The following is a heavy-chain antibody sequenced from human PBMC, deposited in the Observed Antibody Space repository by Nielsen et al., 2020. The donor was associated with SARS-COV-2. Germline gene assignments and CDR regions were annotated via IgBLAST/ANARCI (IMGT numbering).Heavy chain of an antibody. J-gene: IGHJ5*02. D-gene: IGHD3-10*01. CDR2: VSGDVAHTT. CDR1: GFTFSAYA. V-gene: IGHV3-23*01. Sequence: GESLKISCAASGFTFSAYAMIWVRQAAGKGLEWVSAVSGDVAHTTYYADSVKGRFTISRDNAKNSLYLQMNSLRAEDTALYHCARDLDYYGWNWFDPWGQGTLVTVSS. CDR3: ARDLDYYGWNWFDP.